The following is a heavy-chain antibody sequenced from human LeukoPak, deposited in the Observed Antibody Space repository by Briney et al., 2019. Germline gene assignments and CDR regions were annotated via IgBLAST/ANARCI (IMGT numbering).Heavy chain of an antibody. D-gene: IGHD3-22*01. CDR1: GYTFTGYY. CDR3: ARTLYYYDSSGYVLPL. CDR2: INPNSGGT. J-gene: IGHJ4*02. Sequence: ASVKVSCKASGYTFTGYYMHWVRQAPGQGLEWMGWINPNSGGTNYAQKFQGRVTMTRDTSISTAYMELSRLRSDDTAVYYCARTLYYYDSSGYVLPLWGQGTLVTVSS. V-gene: IGHV1-2*02.